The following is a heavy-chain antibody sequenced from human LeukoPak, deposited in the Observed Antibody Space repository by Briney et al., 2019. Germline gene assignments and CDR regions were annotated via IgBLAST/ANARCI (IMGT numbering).Heavy chain of an antibody. Sequence: SETLSLTCAVYGGSFSGYYWSWIRQPPGKGLEWIGEINHSGSTNYNPSLKSRVTISVDTSKNQFSLKLSSVTAADTAVYYCARGNGYSYGYVGGNRGVDYWGQGTLVTVSS. J-gene: IGHJ4*02. CDR2: INHSGST. D-gene: IGHD5-18*01. V-gene: IGHV4-34*01. CDR3: ARGNGYSYGYVGGNRGVDY. CDR1: GGSFSGYY.